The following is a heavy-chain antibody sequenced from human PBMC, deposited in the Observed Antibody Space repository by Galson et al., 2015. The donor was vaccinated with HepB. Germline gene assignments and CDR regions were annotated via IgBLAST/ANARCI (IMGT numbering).Heavy chain of an antibody. CDR2: MNPNSGNT. Sequence: SVKVSCKASGYTFTSYDINWVRQATGQGLEWMGWMNPNSGNTGYAQKFQGRVTMTRNTSISTAYMELSSLSSEDTAVYYCARFLTRSSYMSYYNYSYMDVWGKGTTVTVSS. V-gene: IGHV1-8*01. CDR3: ARFLTRSSYMSYYNYSYMDV. CDR1: GYTFTSYD. J-gene: IGHJ6*03. D-gene: IGHD3-3*01.